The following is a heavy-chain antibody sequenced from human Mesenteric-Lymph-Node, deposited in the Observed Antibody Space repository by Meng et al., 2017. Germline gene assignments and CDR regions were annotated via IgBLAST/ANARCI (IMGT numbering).Heavy chain of an antibody. CDR1: GFTFDDYG. CDR3: ARSPGIAAAGSPVYSDY. Sequence: GESLKISCAASGFTFDDYGMSWVRQAPGKGLEWVSGINWNGGSTGYADSVKGRFTISRDNAKNSLYLQMNSLRAEDTAVYYCARSPGIAAAGSPVYSDYWGQGTLVTVSS. CDR2: INWNGGST. V-gene: IGHV3-20*04. J-gene: IGHJ4*02. D-gene: IGHD6-13*01.